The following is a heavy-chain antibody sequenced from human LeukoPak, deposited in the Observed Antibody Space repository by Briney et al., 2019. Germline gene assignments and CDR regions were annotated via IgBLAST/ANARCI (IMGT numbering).Heavy chain of an antibody. CDR1: TFTFSNHG. V-gene: IGHV3-33*01. J-gene: IGHJ4*02. D-gene: IGHD3-10*01. CDR3: VRDRESYYFDY. Sequence: GGSLRLSCAASTFTFSNHGMHWVRQAPGKGLEWVAVIWYDGSNKYYADSVKGRFTISRDNSKKTLYLQMNSLRGEDTAVYYCVRDRESYYFDYWGQGTPVTVSS. CDR2: IWYDGSNK.